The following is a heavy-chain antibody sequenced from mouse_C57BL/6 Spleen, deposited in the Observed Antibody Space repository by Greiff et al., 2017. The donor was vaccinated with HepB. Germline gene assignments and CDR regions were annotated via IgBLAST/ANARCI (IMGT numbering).Heavy chain of an antibody. CDR1: GYSITSGYY. D-gene: IGHD2-1*01. V-gene: IGHV3-6*01. Sequence: EVQVVESGPGLVKPSQSLSLTCSVTGYSITSGYYWNWIRQFPGNKLEWMGYISYDGSNNYNPSLKNRISITRDTSTNQFFLKLNSVTTEDTATYYCASIYYGNYVSWFAYWGQGTLVTVSA. J-gene: IGHJ3*01. CDR3: ASIYYGNYVSWFAY. CDR2: ISYDGSN.